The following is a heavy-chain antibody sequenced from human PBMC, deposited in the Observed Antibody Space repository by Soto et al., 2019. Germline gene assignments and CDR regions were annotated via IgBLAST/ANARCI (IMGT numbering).Heavy chain of an antibody. CDR3: ARSIAAAGTGGQYIYYYYGMDV. D-gene: IGHD6-13*01. V-gene: IGHV4-59*01. CDR1: GGSISSYY. CDR2: IYYSGST. Sequence: KTSETLSLTCTVSGGSISSYYWSWIRQPPGEGLEWIGYIYYSGSTNYNPSLKSRVTISVDTSKNQFSLKLSSVTAADTAVYYCARSIAAAGTGGQYIYYYYGMDVWGQGTTVTVSS. J-gene: IGHJ6*02.